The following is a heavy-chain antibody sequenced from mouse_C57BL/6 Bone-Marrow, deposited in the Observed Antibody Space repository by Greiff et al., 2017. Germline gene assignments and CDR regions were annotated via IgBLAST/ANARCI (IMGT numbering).Heavy chain of an antibody. J-gene: IGHJ1*03. CDR2: ISSGGDYI. CDR1: GFTFSSYA. Sequence: EVQRVESGEGLVKPGGSLKLSCAASGFTFSSYAMSWVRQTPEKRLEWVAYISSGGDYIYYADTVKGRFTISRDNARNTLYLQMSSLKSEDTAMYYCTSLYYYGWYFDVWGTGTTVTVSS. V-gene: IGHV5-9-1*02. D-gene: IGHD1-1*01. CDR3: TSLYYYGWYFDV.